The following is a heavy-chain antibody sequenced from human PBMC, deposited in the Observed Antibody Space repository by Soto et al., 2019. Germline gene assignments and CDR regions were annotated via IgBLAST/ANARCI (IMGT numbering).Heavy chain of an antibody. CDR3: AKDLTGDAGQGHLCDY. CDR1: GFTFSTCD. V-gene: IGHV3-23*01. CDR2: IGDSSDNT. J-gene: IGHJ4*02. D-gene: IGHD7-27*01. Sequence: QPGGTLRLSCAASGFTFSTCDMTWVRQAPGKWLEWVSTIGDSSDNTFYAASVRSRFTISGDNSKNTLYLQMSSLRVEDTAMYYCAKDLTGDAGQGHLCDYWGQGVLLTVSS.